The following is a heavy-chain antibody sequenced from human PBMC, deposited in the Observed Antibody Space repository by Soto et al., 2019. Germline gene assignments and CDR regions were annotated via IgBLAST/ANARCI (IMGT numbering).Heavy chain of an antibody. CDR1: GFTFNNYA. D-gene: IGHD3-10*01. Sequence: GGSLRLSCAASGFTFNNYAMSWVRQAPGKGLEWVSAISANGQGIYYADSVKGRFIISRDNSKNTVFLHMDSLTAEGTAVYYCAKDRDYPRDYFHYWGQGTLVTVSS. CDR2: ISANGQGI. J-gene: IGHJ4*02. CDR3: AKDRDYPRDYFHY. V-gene: IGHV3-23*01.